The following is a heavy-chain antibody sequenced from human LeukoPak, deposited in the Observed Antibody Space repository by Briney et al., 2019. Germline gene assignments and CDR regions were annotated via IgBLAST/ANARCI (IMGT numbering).Heavy chain of an antibody. CDR3: AREEDIVVVVAATQSFNWFDP. CDR1: GYTFTGYY. D-gene: IGHD2-15*01. CDR2: INPNSGGT. J-gene: IGHJ5*02. Sequence: GASVKVSCKASGYTFTGYYMHWVRQAPGQGLEWMGWINPNSGGTNYAQKFQGRVTMTRDTSISTAYMELSRLRSDDTAVYYCAREEDIVVVVAATQSFNWFDPWGQGTLVTVSS. V-gene: IGHV1-2*02.